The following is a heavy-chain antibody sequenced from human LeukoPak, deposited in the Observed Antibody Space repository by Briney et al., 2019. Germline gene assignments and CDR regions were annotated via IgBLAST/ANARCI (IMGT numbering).Heavy chain of an antibody. CDR3: AKGGGDTAMAMDY. D-gene: IGHD5-18*01. CDR1: GFTFDDYA. V-gene: IGHV3-43D*03. Sequence: PGGSLRLSCIAAGFTFDDYAMHWVRQAPGKGLEWVSLISRDGGRTYYADSVKGRFTISRDNSKNSLFLQMTRLSAEDTAFYYCAKGGGDTAMAMDYWGQGTLVTVSS. J-gene: IGHJ4*02. CDR2: ISRDGGRT.